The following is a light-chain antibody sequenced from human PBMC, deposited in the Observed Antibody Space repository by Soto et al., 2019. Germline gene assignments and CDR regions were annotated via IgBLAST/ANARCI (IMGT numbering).Light chain of an antibody. CDR1: QSVSSY. V-gene: IGKV3-11*01. CDR2: DAS. Sequence: EIVLTQSPGTLSLAPGERAPLACRASQSVSSYLAWYQQKPGQAPRLLIYDASNRATGIPARFSGSGSGTDFTLTISSLEPEDFAVYYCQQRSNWPWTFGQGTKVDI. CDR3: QQRSNWPWT. J-gene: IGKJ1*01.